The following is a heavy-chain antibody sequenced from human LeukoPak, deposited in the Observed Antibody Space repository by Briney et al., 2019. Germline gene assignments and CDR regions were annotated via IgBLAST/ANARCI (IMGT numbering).Heavy chain of an antibody. CDR2: IWYDGSTE. V-gene: IGHV3-33*01. Sequence: GGSLRLSCAASGFSFRTYGMHWVRQAPGKGLDWVAVIWYDGSTEFYADSVKGRFTISRDNSNNTLYLQMNSLRAEDTAVYSCGRDGGYYYYGMDVWGQGTTVTVSS. J-gene: IGHJ6*02. CDR1: GFSFRTYG. CDR3: GRDGGYYYYGMDV.